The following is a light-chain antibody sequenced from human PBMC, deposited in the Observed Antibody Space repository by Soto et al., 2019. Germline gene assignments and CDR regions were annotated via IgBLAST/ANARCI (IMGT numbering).Light chain of an antibody. CDR2: EAS. Sequence: EVVLTQSPVTLSLSPGERATLSCRASQSVSSYLAWYQQKPGQAPRLVIYEASKRATGIPARFSGSGSGTDFTLTITILEPEDFAVYFCQQWSRWPRETFGPGTTVDIK. J-gene: IGKJ3*01. V-gene: IGKV3-11*01. CDR1: QSVSSY. CDR3: QQWSRWPRET.